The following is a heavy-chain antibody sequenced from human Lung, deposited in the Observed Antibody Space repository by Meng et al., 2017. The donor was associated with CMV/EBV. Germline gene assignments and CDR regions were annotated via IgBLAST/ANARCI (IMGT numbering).Heavy chain of an antibody. CDR2: ISWDGGST. V-gene: IGHV3-43D*03. Sequence: GGSXRLXXAASGFTFDDYAMHWVRQAPGKGLEWVSLISWDGGSTYYADSVKGRFTISRDNSKNSLYLQMNSLRAEDTALYYCAKDIFGGSYSSSSDGMDVWGQGXTVTVSS. D-gene: IGHD6-6*01. CDR1: GFTFDDYA. J-gene: IGHJ6*02. CDR3: AKDIFGGSYSSSSDGMDV.